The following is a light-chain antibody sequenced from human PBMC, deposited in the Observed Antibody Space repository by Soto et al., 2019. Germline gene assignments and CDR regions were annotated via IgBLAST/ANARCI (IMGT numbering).Light chain of an antibody. CDR1: QSVSSN. J-gene: IGKJ1*01. V-gene: IGKV3-15*01. Sequence: EIVMTQSPATLSVSPGERATLSCRARQSVSSNLAWYQQKPGQAPRLLIYGASTRAAGIPARFSGSGSGTEFTLTISSLQSEDSAVHFCQQYSTRWTFGPGNKVEIQ. CDR3: QQYSTRWT. CDR2: GAS.